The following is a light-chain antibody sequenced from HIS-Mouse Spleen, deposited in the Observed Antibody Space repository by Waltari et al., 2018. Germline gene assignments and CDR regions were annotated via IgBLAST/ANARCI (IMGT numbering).Light chain of an antibody. Sequence: LSCRASQSVSSSYLAWYQQKPGQAPRLLIYGASSRATGIPDRFSGSGSGTDFTLTISRLEPEDFAVYYCQQHGTFGQGTKLEIK. J-gene: IGKJ2*01. V-gene: IGKV3-20*01. CDR2: GAS. CDR3: QQHGT. CDR1: QSVSSSY.